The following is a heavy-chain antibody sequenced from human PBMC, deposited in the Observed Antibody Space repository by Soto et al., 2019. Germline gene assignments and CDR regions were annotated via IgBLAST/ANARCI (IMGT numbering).Heavy chain of an antibody. J-gene: IGHJ5*02. CDR2: ISGSGGST. Sequence: GGSLRLSCAASGFTFSSYAMSWVRQAPGKGLEWVSAISGSGGSTYYADSVKGRFTISRDNSKNTLYLQMNSLRAEDTAVYYCAKAVYSSGWYQGDGGDPWGQGTLVTVSS. D-gene: IGHD6-19*01. CDR1: GFTFSSYA. CDR3: AKAVYSSGWYQGDGGDP. V-gene: IGHV3-23*01.